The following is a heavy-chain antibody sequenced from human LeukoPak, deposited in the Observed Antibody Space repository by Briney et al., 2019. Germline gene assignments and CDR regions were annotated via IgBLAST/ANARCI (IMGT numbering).Heavy chain of an antibody. CDR2: IYHSGST. J-gene: IGHJ6*03. Sequence: SETLSLTCTVSGYSISSGYYWGWIRQPPGKGLEWIGSIYHSGSTYYNPSLKSRVTISVDTSKNQSSLKLSSVTAADTAVYYCARGLYDSSGYYYHSRNYYYYYMDVWGKGTTVTVSS. CDR3: ARGLYDSSGYYYHSRNYYYYYMDV. D-gene: IGHD3-22*01. CDR1: GYSISSGYY. V-gene: IGHV4-38-2*02.